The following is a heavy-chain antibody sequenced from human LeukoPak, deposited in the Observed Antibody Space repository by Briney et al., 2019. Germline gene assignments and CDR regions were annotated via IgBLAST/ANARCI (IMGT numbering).Heavy chain of an antibody. CDR2: MNPNSGNT. Sequence: AASVKVSCKASGYTFTSYDINWVRQATGQGLEWMGWMNPNSGNTGYAQKFQGRVTMTRNTSISTAYMELSSLRSEDTAVYYCAVRLAVAGTGFDPWGLGTLVTVSS. CDR1: GYTFTSYD. CDR3: AVRLAVAGTGFDP. J-gene: IGHJ5*02. V-gene: IGHV1-8*01. D-gene: IGHD6-19*01.